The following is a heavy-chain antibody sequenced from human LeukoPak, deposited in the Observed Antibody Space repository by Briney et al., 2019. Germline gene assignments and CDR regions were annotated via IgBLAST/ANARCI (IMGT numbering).Heavy chain of an antibody. Sequence: HPSETLSLTCTVSGGSISSYYWSWLRQPPGKGLEWIGYIYTSGSTNYNPSLKGRVKIVVDTSKRQCSLKLSSVTAADTAVYYCARNLGYCSSPSCYVGVYDYYMDVWGKGTTVTVSS. CDR3: ARNLGYCSSPSCYVGVYDYYMDV. J-gene: IGHJ6*03. V-gene: IGHV4-4*09. CDR2: IYTSGST. D-gene: IGHD2-2*01. CDR1: GGSISSYY.